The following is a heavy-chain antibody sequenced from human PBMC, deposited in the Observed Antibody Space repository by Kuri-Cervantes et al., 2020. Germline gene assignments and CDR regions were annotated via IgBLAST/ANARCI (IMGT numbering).Heavy chain of an antibody. CDR3: AREFDFLDV. CDR1: GFTFSSYS. V-gene: IGHV3-48*04. CDR2: ISSSGSTI. D-gene: IGHD3-3*01. J-gene: IGHJ6*04. Sequence: LSLTCAASGFTFSSYSMNWVRQAPGKGLEWVSYISSSGSTIYYADSVKGRFTISRDNAKNSLYLQMNSLRAEDTAVYYCAREFDFLDVWGKGTTVTVSS.